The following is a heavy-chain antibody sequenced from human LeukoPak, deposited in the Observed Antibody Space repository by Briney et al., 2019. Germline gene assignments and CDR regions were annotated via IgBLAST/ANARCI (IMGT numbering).Heavy chain of an antibody. CDR3: ARDWYSGSYPPLYYMDV. D-gene: IGHD1-26*01. J-gene: IGHJ6*03. CDR1: GGSFSGYY. Sequence: PSETLSLTCAVYGGSFSGYYWSWIRQPPGKGLEWIGEINHSGSTNYNPSLKSRVTISVDTSKNQFSLKLSSVTAADTAVYYCARDWYSGSYPPLYYMDVWGKGTTVTVSS. V-gene: IGHV4-34*01. CDR2: INHSGST.